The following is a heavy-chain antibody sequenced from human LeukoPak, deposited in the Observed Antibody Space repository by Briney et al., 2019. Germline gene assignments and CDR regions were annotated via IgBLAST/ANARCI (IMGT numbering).Heavy chain of an antibody. J-gene: IGHJ2*01. CDR3: ARSGYSYGPYWYFDL. CDR2: IYYSGST. CDR1: GGSLSTSSYY. Sequence: SETLSLTCTVSGGSLSTSSYYWGWIRQPPGKGLEWIASIYYSGSTYYNSSLKSRVTISVDTSKDQFSLKVYSVTATDTAVYYCARSGYSYGPYWYFDLWGRGTLVTVSS. D-gene: IGHD5-18*01. V-gene: IGHV4-39*01.